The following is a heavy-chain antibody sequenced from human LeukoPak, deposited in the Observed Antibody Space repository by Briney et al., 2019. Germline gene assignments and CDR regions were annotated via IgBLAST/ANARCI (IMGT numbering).Heavy chain of an antibody. D-gene: IGHD3-10*01. J-gene: IGHJ6*03. CDR1: GFTFSSYA. V-gene: IGHV3-30*04. Sequence: GGSLRLSCAASGFTFSSYAMHWVRQAPGKGLEWVAVISYDGSNKYYADSVKGRFTISRDNAKNSLYLQMNSLRAEDTALYYCAKDSRDRYYYYMDVWGKGTTVTVSS. CDR2: ISYDGSNK. CDR3: AKDSRDRYYYYMDV.